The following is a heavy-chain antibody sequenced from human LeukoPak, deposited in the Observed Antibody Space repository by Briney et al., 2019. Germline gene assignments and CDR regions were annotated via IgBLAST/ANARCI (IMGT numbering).Heavy chain of an antibody. D-gene: IGHD3-22*01. CDR3: ARVGHHYDSCGYYTFDY. Sequence: ASVKVSCKASGYTFTGYYIHWVRQAPGQGLEWMAWINPKSGDINYAQKFQGGVTMTGDTSISTAHMELSRLRSDDTALYYCARVGHHYDSCGYYTFDYWGQGTLVTVSS. CDR1: GYTFTGYY. CDR2: INPKSGDI. J-gene: IGHJ4*02. V-gene: IGHV1-2*02.